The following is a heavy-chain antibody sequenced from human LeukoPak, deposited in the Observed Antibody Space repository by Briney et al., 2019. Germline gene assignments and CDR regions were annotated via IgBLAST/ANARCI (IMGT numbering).Heavy chain of an antibody. CDR2: TSRFDGTV. Sequence: GGSLRLACAASGFTFTEYYMSWIRQAPGRGPEWISYTSRFDGTVNYAESVKGRFTISRDNAKSLLYLQMSSLRDEDTAVYYCARDRFGVFDYWGQGTLVSVSS. D-gene: IGHD3-10*01. CDR3: ARDRFGVFDY. J-gene: IGHJ4*02. CDR1: GFTFTEYY. V-gene: IGHV3-11*01.